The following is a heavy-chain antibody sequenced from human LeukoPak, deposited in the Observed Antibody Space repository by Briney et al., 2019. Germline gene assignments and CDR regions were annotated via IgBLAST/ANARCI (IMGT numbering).Heavy chain of an antibody. CDR1: GGSFSGYY. CDR2: ISHSGSA. CDR3: ASDYYYDSSGYHVLEPYGSDH. V-gene: IGHV4-34*01. J-gene: IGHJ4*02. D-gene: IGHD3-22*01. Sequence: PSETLSLTCAVYGGSFSGYYWTWIRQPPGKGLEWIGEISHSGSANYNPSLKSRATISVDTSKNQFSLNLSSVTAADTAVYYCASDYYYDSSGYHVLEPYGSDHWGQGTRVTVSS.